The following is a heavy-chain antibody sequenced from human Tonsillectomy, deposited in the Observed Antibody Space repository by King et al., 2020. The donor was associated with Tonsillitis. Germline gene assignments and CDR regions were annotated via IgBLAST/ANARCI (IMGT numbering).Heavy chain of an antibody. D-gene: IGHD2-2*02. V-gene: IGHV4-59*08. Sequence: VQLQESGPGLVKPSETLSLTCTVSGDSISGHYWSWIRPPPGKRLEWIGYIYYSGSTNYNPSLKSRVTMSVDTSTNQFSLKLSSVTAADTALYFCARHNTNIPQDGFGYFQHWGQGTLVTVSS. CDR2: IYYSGST. CDR1: GDSISGHY. CDR3: ARHNTNIPQDGFGYFQH. J-gene: IGHJ1*01.